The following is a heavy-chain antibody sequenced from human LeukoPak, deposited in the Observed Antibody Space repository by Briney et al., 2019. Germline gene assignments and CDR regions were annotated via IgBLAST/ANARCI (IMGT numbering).Heavy chain of an antibody. V-gene: IGHV1-69*13. CDR2: IIPIFGTA. CDR3: ARSYRTYYYYYMDV. Sequence: SVKVSCKASGYTFIGNYMHWVRQAPGQGLEWMGGIIPIFGTANYAQKFQGRVTITADESTSTAYMELSSLISEDTAVYYCARSYRTYYYYYMDVWGKGTTVTISS. CDR1: GYTFIGNY. J-gene: IGHJ6*03. D-gene: IGHD1-26*01.